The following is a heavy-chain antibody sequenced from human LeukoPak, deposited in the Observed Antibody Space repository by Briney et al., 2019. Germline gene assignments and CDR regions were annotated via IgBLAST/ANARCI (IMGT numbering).Heavy chain of an antibody. CDR3: AREGPLVVVTAILAFDI. Sequence: ASVKVSCKVSGYTLTELSMHWVRQAPGKGLEWMGGFDPEDGEAIYAQKFQGRVTMTRDISTSTVYMELSSLRSEDTAVYYRAREGPLVVVTAILAFDIWGQGTMVTVSS. CDR2: FDPEDGEA. D-gene: IGHD2-21*02. CDR1: GYTLTELS. V-gene: IGHV1-24*01. J-gene: IGHJ3*02.